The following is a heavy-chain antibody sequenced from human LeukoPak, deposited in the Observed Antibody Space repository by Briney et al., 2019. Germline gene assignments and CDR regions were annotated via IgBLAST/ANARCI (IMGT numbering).Heavy chain of an antibody. CDR1: GGSISSSSYY. V-gene: IGHV4-39*01. CDR2: IYYRGNT. CDR3: ARLLVSYRIFDY. Sequence: SETLSLTCTISGGSISSSSYYWGWIRQPPGMGLEWIGSIYYRGNTYYNPSLKSRVTISVDTSKNQFSLKLSSVTAADTAVYYCARLLVSYRIFDYWGQGTLVTVSS. D-gene: IGHD3-16*02. J-gene: IGHJ4*02.